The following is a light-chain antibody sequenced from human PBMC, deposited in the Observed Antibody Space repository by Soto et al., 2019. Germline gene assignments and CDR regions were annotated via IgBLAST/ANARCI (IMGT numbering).Light chain of an antibody. V-gene: IGKV3-20*01. CDR3: QQYGSLIT. CDR2: TAS. CDR1: QSVSRNY. Sequence: EIVLTQSPGTLSLSRGEGATRSCRASQSVSRNYLAWYQQKPGQAPRLLIYTASRRATGIPDRFSGSGSGTDFTLTISRLEPEDFAVYYCQQYGSLITFGQGTRLEIK. J-gene: IGKJ5*01.